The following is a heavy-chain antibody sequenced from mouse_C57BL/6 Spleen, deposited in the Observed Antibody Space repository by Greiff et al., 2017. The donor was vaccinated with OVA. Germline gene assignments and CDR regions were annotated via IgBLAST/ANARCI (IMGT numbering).Heavy chain of an antibody. D-gene: IGHD1-1*01. CDR1: GYTFTDYY. CDR2: INPYNGGT. V-gene: IGHV1-19*01. Sequence: EVQLQQSGPVLVKPGASVKMSCKASGYTFTDYYMNWVKQSHGKSLEWIGVINPYNGGTSYNQKFKGKATLTVDKSSSTAYMELNSLTSEDSAVYYCARGEVLRSSWFAYWGQGTLVTVSA. J-gene: IGHJ3*01. CDR3: ARGEVLRSSWFAY.